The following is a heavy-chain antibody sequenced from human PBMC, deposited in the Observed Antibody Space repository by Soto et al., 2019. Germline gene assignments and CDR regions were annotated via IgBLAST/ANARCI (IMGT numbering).Heavy chain of an antibody. Sequence: PRGSLRLSCAVSGFSFRTYGFHWVRQPPGKGLEWVAVISPKGLSDSVEGRFTISRDNSKDTLYLQINNLRAEDTAVYYCARDDAFGNENAFDLSGKGTMVTVS. V-gene: IGHV3-33*01. CDR1: GFSFRTYG. CDR2: ISPK. J-gene: IGHJ3*01. CDR3: ARDDAFGNENAFDL. D-gene: IGHD1-1*01.